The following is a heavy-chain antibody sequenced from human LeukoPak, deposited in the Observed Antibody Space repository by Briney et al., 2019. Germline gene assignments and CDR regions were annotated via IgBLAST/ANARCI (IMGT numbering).Heavy chain of an antibody. D-gene: IGHD5-24*01. CDR1: GFTFSSYS. J-gene: IGHJ4*02. Sequence: GGSLRLSCAASGFTFSSYSMNWVRQAPGKGLEWVSYISSSSSTIYYADSVKGRFTISRDNAKNSLYLQMNSLRAEDTAVYYCARDRDGYNTAYYFDYWGQGTLVTVSS. CDR2: ISSSSSTI. V-gene: IGHV3-48*04. CDR3: ARDRDGYNTAYYFDY.